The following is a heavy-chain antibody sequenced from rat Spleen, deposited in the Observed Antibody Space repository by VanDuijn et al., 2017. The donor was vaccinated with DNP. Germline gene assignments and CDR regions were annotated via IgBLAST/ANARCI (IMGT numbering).Heavy chain of an antibody. CDR1: EFTFRDYD. D-gene: IGHD1-11*01. CDR2: ISASGGRT. CDR3: VRWDYGMYGFDY. V-gene: IGHV5-22*01. Sequence: EVQLVESGGGLVQPGRSLKLSCAASEFTFRDYDMAWVRQAPKKGLEWVAAISASGGRTYYRASVEGRFTIARDDAKSTLSLQMNSLRSEDMATYYCVRWDYGMYGFDYWGQGVMVTVSS. J-gene: IGHJ2*01.